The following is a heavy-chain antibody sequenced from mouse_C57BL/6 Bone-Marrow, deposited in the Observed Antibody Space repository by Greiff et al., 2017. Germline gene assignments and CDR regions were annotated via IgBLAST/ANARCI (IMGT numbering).Heavy chain of an antibody. Sequence: VHVKQSGAELVRPGSSVKMSCKTSGYTFTSYGINWVKQRPGQGLEWIGYIYIGNGYTEYNEKFKGKATLTSDTSSSTAYMQLSSLTSEDSAIYFCARWGSNYLYWYFDVWGTGTTVTVSS. CDR1: GYTFTSYG. J-gene: IGHJ1*03. CDR2: IYIGNGYT. V-gene: IGHV1-58*01. CDR3: ARWGSNYLYWYFDV. D-gene: IGHD2-5*01.